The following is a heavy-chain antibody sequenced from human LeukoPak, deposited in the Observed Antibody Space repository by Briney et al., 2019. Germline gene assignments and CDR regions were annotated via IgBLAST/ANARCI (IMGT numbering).Heavy chain of an antibody. V-gene: IGHV3-66*01. D-gene: IGHD3-22*01. CDR3: ARAPFTYDSSGDSFDI. Sequence: GGSLRLSCAASGFTVSSNYMSWVRQAPGKGLEWVSVIYSGGSTYYADSVKGRFTVSRDNSKNTLYLQMNSLRAEDTAVYYCARAPFTYDSSGDSFDIWGQGTMVTVSS. J-gene: IGHJ3*02. CDR2: IYSGGST. CDR1: GFTVSSNY.